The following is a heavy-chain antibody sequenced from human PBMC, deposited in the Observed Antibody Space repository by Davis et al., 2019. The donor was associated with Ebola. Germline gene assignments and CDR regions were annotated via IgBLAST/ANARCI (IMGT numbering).Heavy chain of an antibody. J-gene: IGHJ5*02. D-gene: IGHD6-13*01. CDR3: ARGYSSWFDP. V-gene: IGHV4-39*07. CDR2: IYYSGST. CDR1: GGSISSSSYY. Sequence: MPSETLSLTCTVSGGSISSSSYYWGWIRQPPGKGLEWIGSIYYSGSTYHNPSLKSRVTISVDTSKNQFSLKLSSVTAADTAVYYCARGYSSWFDPWGQGTLVTVSS.